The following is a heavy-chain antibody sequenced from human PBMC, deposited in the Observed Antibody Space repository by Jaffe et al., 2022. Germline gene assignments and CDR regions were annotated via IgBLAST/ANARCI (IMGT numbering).Heavy chain of an antibody. D-gene: IGHD2-21*02. CDR2: IKQDGSEK. CDR3: ARDQYCGGDCYPEYFQH. Sequence: EVQLVESGGGLVQPGGSLRLSCAASGFTFSSYWMSWVRQAPGKGLEWVANIKQDGSEKYYVDSVKGRFTISRDNAKNSLYLQMNSLRAEDTAVYYCARDQYCGGDCYPEYFQHWGQGTLVTVSS. V-gene: IGHV3-7*01. J-gene: IGHJ1*01. CDR1: GFTFSSYW.